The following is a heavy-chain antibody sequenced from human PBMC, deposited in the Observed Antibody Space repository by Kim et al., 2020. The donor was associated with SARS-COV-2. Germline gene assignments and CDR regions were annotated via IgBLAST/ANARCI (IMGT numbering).Heavy chain of an antibody. Sequence: DSVKGRFTISRDNSKNTLYLQMNSLRAEDTAVYYCAKSHCGGGSCYAWDYWGQGTLVTVSS. CDR3: AKSHCGGGSCYAWDY. D-gene: IGHD2-15*01. J-gene: IGHJ4*02. V-gene: IGHV3-23*01.